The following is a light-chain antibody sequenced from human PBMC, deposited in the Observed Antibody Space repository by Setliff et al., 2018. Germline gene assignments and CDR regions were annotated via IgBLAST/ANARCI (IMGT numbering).Light chain of an antibody. CDR1: STDVGRYIF. Sequence: ALAQPASVSVSPGQSITISCTGSSTDVGRYIFVSWYQQHPGKAPRLMIFDVSNRPSGVSNRFSGSKSGSTASLTISGLQPEDEADYYCSSYTSSSTRVFGTGTKVTVL. V-gene: IGLV2-14*03. CDR3: SSYTSSSTRV. CDR2: DVS. J-gene: IGLJ1*01.